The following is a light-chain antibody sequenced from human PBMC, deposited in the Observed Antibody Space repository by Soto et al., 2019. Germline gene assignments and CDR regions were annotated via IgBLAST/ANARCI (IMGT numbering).Light chain of an antibody. CDR1: QNDYINS. J-gene: IGKJ3*01. Sequence: IVLTQSPDTLSLSPGERATLSCGASQNDYINSLAWYQQKPGQPPRLLIYGPSTRATDVPDRFSGSGSGTDFVLTISRLDPEDCGMYYCQQYGGLPFTFGPGTRVDIK. V-gene: IGKV3-20*01. CDR2: GPS. CDR3: QQYGGLPFT.